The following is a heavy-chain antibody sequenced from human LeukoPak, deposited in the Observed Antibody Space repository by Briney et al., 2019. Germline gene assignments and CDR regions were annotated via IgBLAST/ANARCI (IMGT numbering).Heavy chain of an antibody. CDR3: ARSSHYGSGSYCLDY. J-gene: IGHJ4*02. CDR1: GYTLTELS. V-gene: IGHV1-24*01. Sequence: GASVKVSCKVSGYTLTELSMHWVRQAPGKGLEWMGGFDPEDGETIYAQKFQGRVTITADKSTSTAYMELSSLRSEDTAVYYCARSSHYGSGSYCLDYWGQGTLVTVSS. CDR2: FDPEDGET. D-gene: IGHD3-10*01.